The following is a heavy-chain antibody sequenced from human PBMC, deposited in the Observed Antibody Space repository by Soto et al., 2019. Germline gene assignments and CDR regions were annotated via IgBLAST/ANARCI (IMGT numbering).Heavy chain of an antibody. Sequence: PSETLSLTCTVSGDSVSNSGYYWGWIRQSPGKRLEWIGSVSFSGSKYYNPSLKSRVTMSVDTPKNQFSLEVRSVTAADTAVYYCAREEQVGPSSGRFDPWGQGTLVTVSS. CDR2: VSFSGSK. V-gene: IGHV4-39*07. CDR1: GDSVSNSGYY. CDR3: AREEQVGPSSGRFDP. D-gene: IGHD1-1*01. J-gene: IGHJ5*02.